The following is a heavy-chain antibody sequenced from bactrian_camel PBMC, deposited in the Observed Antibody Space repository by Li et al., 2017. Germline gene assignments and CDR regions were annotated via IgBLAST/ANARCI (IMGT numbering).Heavy chain of an antibody. Sequence: VQLVESGGGSVPPGGSLRLSCAASGHTDSSMCMGWFRQAPGKEREGVAAIWTGGGNAYYANPVKDRFTISRDNAKNTVYLRMNALKPEDTAMYYCAADEEGLVTVGALVSTDFEYWGQGTQVTVS. D-gene: IGHD5*01. J-gene: IGHJ6*01. CDR2: IWTGGGNA. CDR1: GHTDSSMC. V-gene: IGHV3S40*01. CDR3: AADEEGLVTVGALVSTDFEY.